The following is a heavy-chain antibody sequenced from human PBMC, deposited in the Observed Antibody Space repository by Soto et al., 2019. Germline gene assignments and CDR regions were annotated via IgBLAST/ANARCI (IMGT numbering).Heavy chain of an antibody. Sequence: QVQLVQSGAEVKKPGASVKVSCKASGYTFTSYYMHWVRQAPGQGLEWMGIINPSGGSTSYAQKFQGRVTMTRDTSTSTVYMELSSLRSEDTAVYYCARDRGYCSSTSCYGEVYNWFDPWGQGTLVTVSS. D-gene: IGHD2-2*03. CDR2: INPSGGST. CDR1: GYTFTSYY. J-gene: IGHJ5*02. CDR3: ARDRGYCSSTSCYGEVYNWFDP. V-gene: IGHV1-46*01.